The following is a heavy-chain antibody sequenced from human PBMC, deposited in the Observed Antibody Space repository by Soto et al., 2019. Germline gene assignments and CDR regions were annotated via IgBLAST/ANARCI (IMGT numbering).Heavy chain of an antibody. V-gene: IGHV1-58*02. J-gene: IGHJ6*03. CDR3: AAGGRGDYIWGSYRSGYYYCYMDV. D-gene: IGHD3-16*02. Sequence: ASVKVSCKASGFTFTSSAMQWVRQARGQRLEWIGWIVVGSGNTNYAQKFQERVTITRDMSTSTAYMELSSLRSEDTAVYYCAAGGRGDYIWGSYRSGYYYCYMDVWGKGTTVTVSS. CDR1: GFTFTSSA. CDR2: IVVGSGNT.